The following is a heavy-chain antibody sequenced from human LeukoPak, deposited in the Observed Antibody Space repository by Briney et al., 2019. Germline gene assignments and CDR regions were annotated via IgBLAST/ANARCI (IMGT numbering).Heavy chain of an antibody. J-gene: IGHJ4*02. V-gene: IGHV3-11*01. CDR2: ISSSATNI. CDR3: AKEKVTTVTTSFDY. Sequence: GGSLRLSCAASGFTFSNYYMSWIRQAPGKGLEWISYISSSATNIQYADSVKGRFTISRDNAKNSLYLQMNSLSAEDTAVYYCAKEKVTTVTTSFDYWGQGTLVTVSS. CDR1: GFTFSNYY. D-gene: IGHD4-17*01.